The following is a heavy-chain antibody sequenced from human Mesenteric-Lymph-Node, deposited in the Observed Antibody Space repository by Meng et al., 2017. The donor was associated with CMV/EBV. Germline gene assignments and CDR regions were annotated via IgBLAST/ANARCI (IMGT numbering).Heavy chain of an antibody. J-gene: IGHJ4*02. CDR1: VGSFSGYY. V-gene: IGHV4-34*01. Sequence: QVQLHQWGAGLLKPLETLSVTCAVYVGSFSGYYWNWIRQSPEKGLEWIGEINHSGSTTYNPSFTSRIIISVDTSTNQISLNMSSVTAADTAVYYCARGSSYDILTGYFDYWGQGALVTVSS. CDR3: ARGSSYDILTGYFDY. D-gene: IGHD3-9*01. CDR2: INHSGST.